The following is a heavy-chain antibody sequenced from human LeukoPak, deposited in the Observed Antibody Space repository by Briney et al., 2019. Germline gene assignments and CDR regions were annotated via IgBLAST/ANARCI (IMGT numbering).Heavy chain of an antibody. J-gene: IGHJ4*02. CDR1: GFTFSRYW. V-gene: IGHV3-7*01. CDR2: IKEAGTEK. D-gene: IGHD2-15*01. CDR3: ARDRESYCTGGSCYSTGDY. Sequence: GGSLRLSCAASGFTFSRYWMTWVRQAPGKGPEWVANIKEAGTEKFYVGSVKGRFTISRDNAKNSLYLQMNNLRADDTAVYYCARDRESYCTGGSCYSTGDYWGQGTLVTVSS.